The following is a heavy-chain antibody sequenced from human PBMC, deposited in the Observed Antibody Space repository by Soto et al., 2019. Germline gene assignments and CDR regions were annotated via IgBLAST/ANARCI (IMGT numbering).Heavy chain of an antibody. V-gene: IGHV2-5*01. CDR1: GISLSTSGVG. CDR2: VYWNADK. Sequence: QITLKGSGPTLVKPTQTLTLTCTLSGISLSTSGVGLGWIRQTPGKALEWLALVYWNADKHYSPSLKSRLTITDDTSKNLACLTMTNMVPVDTATYYCARGLATLPVFAFDIWGQGTVVTVSS. CDR3: ARGLATLPVFAFDI. J-gene: IGHJ3*02. D-gene: IGHD1-1*01.